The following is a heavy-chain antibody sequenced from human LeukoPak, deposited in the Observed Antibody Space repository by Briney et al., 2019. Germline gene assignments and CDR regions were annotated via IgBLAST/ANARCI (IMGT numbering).Heavy chain of an antibody. V-gene: IGHV1-8*02. CDR3: AKSPHPTVVTATLPVNFFDS. CDR2: MSPNSGNT. J-gene: IGHJ5*01. D-gene: IGHD4-23*01. Sequence: ASMKVSCNASGYTFTNFDINWVRQATGQGLEWMGRMSPNSGNTVYAQKFQGRVTLTRNTSIGTAYMELSSLTSEDTAVYYCAKSPHPTVVTATLPVNFFDSWGQGTLVTVSS. CDR1: GYTFTNFD.